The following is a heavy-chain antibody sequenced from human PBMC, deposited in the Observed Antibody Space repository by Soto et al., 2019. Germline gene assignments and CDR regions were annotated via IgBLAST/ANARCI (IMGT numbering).Heavy chain of an antibody. CDR3: ARVGWWVRVGGYYYGMDV. CDR2: INHSGST. V-gene: IGHV4-34*01. CDR1: GGSFSGYY. J-gene: IGHJ6*02. Sequence: QVQLQQWGAGLLKPSETLSLTCAVYGGSFSGYYWSWIRQPPGKGLEWIGEINHSGSTNYNPSLKSRVTISVDTSKNQFSLKLSSVIAADTAVYYCARVGWWVRVGGYYYGMDVWGQGTTVTVSS. D-gene: IGHD2-15*01.